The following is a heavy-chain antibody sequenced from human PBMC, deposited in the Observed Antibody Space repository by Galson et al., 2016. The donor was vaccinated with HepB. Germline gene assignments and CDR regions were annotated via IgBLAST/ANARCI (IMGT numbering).Heavy chain of an antibody. CDR3: NTDDWRWPH. CDR1: GITFSGAW. V-gene: IGHV3-15*01. D-gene: IGHD5-24*01. CDR2: IKSKTDGGTA. J-gene: IGHJ4*02. Sequence: SLRLSCAASGITFSGAWMSWVRQAPGKGLEWVGRIKSKTDGGTADYAAFVKGRFTISRDDSKNTLYLQVNSLKSEDTAVYLCNTDDWRWPHWGQGTLVTVSS.